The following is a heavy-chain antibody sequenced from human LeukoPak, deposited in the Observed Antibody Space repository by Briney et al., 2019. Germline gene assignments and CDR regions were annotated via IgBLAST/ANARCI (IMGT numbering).Heavy chain of an antibody. V-gene: IGHV1-2*02. CDR1: GYTFTDYY. D-gene: IGHD1-14*01. J-gene: IGHJ4*02. CDR3: AGGITGGDY. CDR2: INPNGGGT. Sequence: ASVKVSCEASGYTFTDYYIHWVRQAPGQGLEWVGWINPNGGGTNYAQKFQGRVTMTRDTSISTAYMELSRLKSDDTALYYCAGGITGGDYWGQGTLVTVSS.